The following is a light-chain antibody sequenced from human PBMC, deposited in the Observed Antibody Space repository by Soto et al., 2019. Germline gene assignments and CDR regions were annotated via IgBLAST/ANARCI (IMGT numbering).Light chain of an antibody. V-gene: IGKV1-9*01. CDR2: AAS. Sequence: DIQLTQSPSFLSASVGDRVTITCRASQGISSYLAWYQQKPGKAPKLLIYAASTLQSGVPSRFSGSGSGTEFTLTISSLQPEDFATYYCQQLNSYLFTFGPGTKVIS. CDR1: QGISSY. J-gene: IGKJ3*01. CDR3: QQLNSYLFT.